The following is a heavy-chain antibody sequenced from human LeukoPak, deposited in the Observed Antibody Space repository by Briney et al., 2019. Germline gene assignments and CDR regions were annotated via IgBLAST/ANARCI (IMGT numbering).Heavy chain of an antibody. Sequence: GGSLRLSCAASGFTFSSYAMHWVRQAPGKGLEWVAVISYDGSNKYYADSVKGRFTISRDNSKNTLYLQMNSLRAEDTAVYYCARDPVFDFRSGYTGYFDLWGRGTQVTVSS. CDR2: ISYDGSNK. D-gene: IGHD3-3*01. J-gene: IGHJ2*01. CDR3: ARDPVFDFRSGYTGYFDL. V-gene: IGHV3-30-3*01. CDR1: GFTFSSYA.